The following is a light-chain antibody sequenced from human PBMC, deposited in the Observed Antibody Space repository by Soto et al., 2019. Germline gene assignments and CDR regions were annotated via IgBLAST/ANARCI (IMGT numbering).Light chain of an antibody. V-gene: IGKV3-15*01. CDR1: QSVNSN. CDR2: GAS. J-gene: IGKJ1*01. Sequence: EIVMTQSPATLSVSPGERATLSCRASQSVNSNLVWYQQKPGQAPRLLIYGASTRATGIPGRFSGSGYGTEFILTISSLQSEDFADYYCQQYNNWLWTFGQGTKVEIK. CDR3: QQYNNWLWT.